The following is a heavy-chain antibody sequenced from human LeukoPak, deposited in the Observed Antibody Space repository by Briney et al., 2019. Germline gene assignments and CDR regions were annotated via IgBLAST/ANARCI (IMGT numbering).Heavy chain of an antibody. CDR2: IYHSGNT. Sequence: PSETQSLTCNVSGASMSSNYWSWIRQPPGKGLEWIGYIYHSGNTNYSPSLESRVTMSVDESKNQFSLRVQFVSAADSAVYYCASTRRAAVAGRFDSWGQGTLVTVSS. CDR3: ASTRRAAVAGRFDS. J-gene: IGHJ4*02. D-gene: IGHD6-19*01. V-gene: IGHV4-4*09. CDR1: GASMSSNY.